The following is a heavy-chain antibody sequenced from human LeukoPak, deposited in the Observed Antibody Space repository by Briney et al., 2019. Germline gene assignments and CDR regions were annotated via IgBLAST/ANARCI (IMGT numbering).Heavy chain of an antibody. CDR1: GYSISSGYY. J-gene: IGHJ5*02. D-gene: IGHD3-3*01. Sequence: PSETLSLTCAVSGYSISSGYYWGWIRQPPGKGLEWIGSIYHSGSTYYNPSLKSRVTISVDTSKNQFSLKLSSVTAADTAVYYCARQQYDFWSGDYGPHGVDPWGQGTLVTVSS. CDR3: ARQQYDFWSGDYGPHGVDP. CDR2: IYHSGST. V-gene: IGHV4-38-2*01.